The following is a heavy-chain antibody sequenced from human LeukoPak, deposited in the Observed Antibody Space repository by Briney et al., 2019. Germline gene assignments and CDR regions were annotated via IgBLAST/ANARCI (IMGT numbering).Heavy chain of an antibody. J-gene: IGHJ4*02. V-gene: IGHV3-7*01. Sequence: QTRGSLRLSCAASEFTFSSYWMSWVRQAPGKGLEWVANIKQDGGQIYYLDSVKGRFTVSRDNAKNSLYLQMNSLRAEDTAVYYCARLGARQMLEYWGQGTLVTVSS. CDR3: ARLGARQMLEY. D-gene: IGHD4-17*01. CDR2: IKQDGGQI. CDR1: EFTFSSYW.